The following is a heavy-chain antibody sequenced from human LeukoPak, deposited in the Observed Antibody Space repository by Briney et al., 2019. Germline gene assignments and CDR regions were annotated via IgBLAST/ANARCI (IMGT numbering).Heavy chain of an antibody. Sequence: SETLSLTCTVSGGSISNYFWSWIRQPPGKGLEWIGYIYYSGSTNYSPSLKSRVTISVDTSKNQFSLKLNSVTAADTGVYYCARQGYSSGWFDYWGQGTLVTVSS. J-gene: IGHJ4*02. CDR2: IYYSGST. CDR1: GGSISNYF. D-gene: IGHD6-19*01. V-gene: IGHV4-59*08. CDR3: ARQGYSSGWFDY.